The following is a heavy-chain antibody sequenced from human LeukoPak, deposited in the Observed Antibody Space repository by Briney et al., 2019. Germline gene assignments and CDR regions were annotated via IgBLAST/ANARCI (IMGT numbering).Heavy chain of an antibody. CDR1: GFTFSSFE. CDR2: ISSSGSTI. J-gene: IGHJ6*04. D-gene: IGHD3-10*02. CDR3: AELGITMIGGV. Sequence: GGSLRLSCAASGFTFSSFEMNWVRQAPGKGLEWVSYISSSGSTIYYADSVEGRFTISRDNAKNSLYLQMNSLRAEDTAVYYCAELGITMIGGVWGKGTTVTISS. V-gene: IGHV3-48*03.